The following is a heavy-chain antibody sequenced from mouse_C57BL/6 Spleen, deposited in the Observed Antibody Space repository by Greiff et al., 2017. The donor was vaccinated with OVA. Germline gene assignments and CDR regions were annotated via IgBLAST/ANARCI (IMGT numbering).Heavy chain of an antibody. J-gene: IGHJ3*01. CDR3: ARSQGFAY. V-gene: IGHV1-18*01. Sequence: EVKLMESGPELVKPGASVKIPCKASGYTFTDYNMDWVKQSHGKSLEWIGDINPNNGGTIYNQKFKGKATLTVDKSSSTAYMELRSLTSEDTAVYYCARSQGFAYWGQGTLVTVSA. CDR1: GYTFTDYN. CDR2: INPNNGGT.